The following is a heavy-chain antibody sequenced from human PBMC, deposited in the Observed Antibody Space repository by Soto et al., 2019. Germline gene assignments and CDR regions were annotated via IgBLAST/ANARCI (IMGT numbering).Heavy chain of an antibody. CDR3: ARRVRGVNDAFDI. CDR2: INHRGST. V-gene: IGHV4-34*01. D-gene: IGHD3-10*01. J-gene: IGHJ3*02. CDR1: GGSFRDYY. Sequence: QVQLQQWGAGLLKPSETLSLTCTVYGGSFRDYYWTWIRQPPGTGLEWIGEINHRGSTNYNPSLKSRLTISLDTDKNQFALKMSSVTAADTAVYYCARRVRGVNDAFDIWGQGTKVTVSS.